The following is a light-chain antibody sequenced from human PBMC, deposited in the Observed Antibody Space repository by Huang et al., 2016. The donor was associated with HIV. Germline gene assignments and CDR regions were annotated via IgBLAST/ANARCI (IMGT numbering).Light chain of an antibody. Sequence: DIQMTQSPSTLSASVGDRVLITCRASQRIGNWLAWFQQKPGRAPKLLVYDASNLQNGVPSRFSGSGSGTVFTLTIDNLQPEDYSTYYCQQYNTPPYRFGQGTKVDIK. V-gene: IGKV1-5*01. CDR1: QRIGNW. J-gene: IGKJ2*03. CDR3: QQYNTPPYR. CDR2: DAS.